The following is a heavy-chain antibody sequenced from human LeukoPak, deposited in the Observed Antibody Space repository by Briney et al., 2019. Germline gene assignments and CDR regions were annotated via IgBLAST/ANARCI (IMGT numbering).Heavy chain of an antibody. V-gene: IGHV4-39*01. J-gene: IGHJ4*02. CDR1: GGSIRSSYYY. D-gene: IGHD5-18*01. CDR3: AREGYSYGSFNY. CDR2: IYDSGST. Sequence: SETLSLTCTVSGGSIRSSYYYWGWIRQPPGKGLEWIGSIYDSGSTYYNPSLKSRVTISVDTSKNQFSLKLNSVTAADTAVYYCAREGYSYGSFNYWGQGTLVTVSS.